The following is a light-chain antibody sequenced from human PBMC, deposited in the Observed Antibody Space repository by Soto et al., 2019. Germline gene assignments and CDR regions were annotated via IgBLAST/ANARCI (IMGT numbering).Light chain of an antibody. Sequence: DVRMTPSPSTLSGTVGDRVTITCRASQTISNWLAWYQQKPGKAPKLLIYKASTLESAVPSRFSGSGSGTEFTLTISGLQPEDFATYYCQQYNSYSQTFGQGTKVAI. CDR3: QQYNSYSQT. V-gene: IGKV1-5*03. CDR1: QTISNW. J-gene: IGKJ1*01. CDR2: KAS.